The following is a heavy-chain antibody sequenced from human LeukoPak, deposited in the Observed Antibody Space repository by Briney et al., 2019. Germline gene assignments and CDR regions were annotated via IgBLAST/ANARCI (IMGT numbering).Heavy chain of an antibody. Sequence: ESLRISCEGSGFSFTSYWISWVRQTPGKGLEWMGRIDPIDSYTNYSPSFQGHVTISSDKSISTAYLQWSSLKASDTAIYYCARHGYCSGGSCYSAPYLSYSGMDVWGQGTSVTVSS. CDR1: GFSFTSYW. CDR2: IDPIDSYT. V-gene: IGHV5-10-1*01. D-gene: IGHD2-15*01. CDR3: ARHGYCSGGSCYSAPYLSYSGMDV. J-gene: IGHJ6*02.